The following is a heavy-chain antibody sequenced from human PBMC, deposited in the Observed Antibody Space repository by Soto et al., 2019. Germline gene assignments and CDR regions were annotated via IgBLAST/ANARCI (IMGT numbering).Heavy chain of an antibody. V-gene: IGHV3-30*18. Sequence: QVQLVESGGGVVQPGRSLRLSCAASGFTFSSYGMHWVRQAPGKGLEWVAVISYDGINKYYADSVKGRFTISRDNSKNTLYLQMNSLRAEDTAVYYCAKCRGVYYDSSGYPHDDAFDIWGQGTMVTVSS. J-gene: IGHJ3*02. D-gene: IGHD3-22*01. CDR2: ISYDGINK. CDR3: AKCRGVYYDSSGYPHDDAFDI. CDR1: GFTFSSYG.